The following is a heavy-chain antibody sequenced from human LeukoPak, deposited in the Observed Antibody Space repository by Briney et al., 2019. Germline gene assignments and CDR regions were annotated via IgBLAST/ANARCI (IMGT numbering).Heavy chain of an antibody. Sequence: ASVKVSCKASGYTFTGYYMRWVRQAPGQGLEWMGWINPNNGSTNYAHKLQGRVTMTTDTSISTAYMELSRLRSDDTAVYYCARGPDIVVVPAGDFDYWGQGTLVTVSS. J-gene: IGHJ4*02. CDR1: GYTFTGYY. D-gene: IGHD2-2*01. CDR3: ARGPDIVVVPAGDFDY. CDR2: INPNNGST. V-gene: IGHV1-2*02.